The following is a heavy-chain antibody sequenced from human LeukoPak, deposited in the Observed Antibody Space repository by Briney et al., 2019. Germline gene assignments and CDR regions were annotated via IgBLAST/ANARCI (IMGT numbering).Heavy chain of an antibody. CDR2: IYYSGST. J-gene: IGHJ2*01. D-gene: IGHD3-16*01. V-gene: IGHV4-59*01. CDR3: ASTRPAIMITFGGVTPWYFDL. CDR1: GGSISSYY. Sequence: SETLSLTCTVSGGSISSYYWSWIRQPPGKGLEWIGYIYYSGSTNYNPSLKSRVTISVDTSKNQFSLKLSSVTAADTAVYYCASTRPAIMITFGGVTPWYFDLWGRGTLVTVPS.